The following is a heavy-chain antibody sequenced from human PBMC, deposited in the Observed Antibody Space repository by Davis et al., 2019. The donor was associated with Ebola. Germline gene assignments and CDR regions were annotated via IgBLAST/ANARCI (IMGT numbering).Heavy chain of an antibody. V-gene: IGHV1-18*04. CDR1: GYTFTTYG. D-gene: IGHD3-10*01. Sequence: AASVKVSCKASGYTFTTYGISWVRQAPGQGLEWMAWISAYTGNTDYALKLQGRVTMTTDTSTSTAYMELRSLRSDDTAVYYCARDPAIRSRVVRYYGMDVWGQGTTVTVSS. J-gene: IGHJ6*02. CDR2: ISAYTGNT. CDR3: ARDPAIRSRVVRYYGMDV.